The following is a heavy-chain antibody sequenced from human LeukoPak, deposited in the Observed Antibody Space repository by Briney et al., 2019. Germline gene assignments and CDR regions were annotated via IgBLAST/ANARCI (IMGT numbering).Heavy chain of an antibody. CDR1: GGSFSGYY. Sequence: PSETLSLTCAVYGGSFSGYYWSWIRQPPGKGLEWIGETNHSGSTNYNPSLKSRVTISVDTSKNQFSLKLSSVTAADTAVYYCASRPPYCGGDCYPYYFDYWGQGTLVTVSS. V-gene: IGHV4-34*01. CDR3: ASRPPYCGGDCYPYYFDY. D-gene: IGHD2-21*02. J-gene: IGHJ4*02. CDR2: TNHSGST.